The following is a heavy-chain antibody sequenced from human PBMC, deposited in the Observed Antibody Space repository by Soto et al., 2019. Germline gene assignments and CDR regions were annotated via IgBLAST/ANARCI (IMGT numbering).Heavy chain of an antibody. CDR3: AKDNQGITMVRGVRNYYYYGMDV. CDR1: GFTFSSYA. Sequence: GGSLRLSCAASGFTFSSYAMSWVRQAPGKGLEWVSAISGSGGSTYYADSVKGRFTISRDNSKNTLYLQMNSLRAEDTAVYYCAKDNQGITMVRGVRNYYYYGMDVWGQGTTVTVSS. J-gene: IGHJ6*02. CDR2: ISGSGGST. V-gene: IGHV3-23*01. D-gene: IGHD3-10*01.